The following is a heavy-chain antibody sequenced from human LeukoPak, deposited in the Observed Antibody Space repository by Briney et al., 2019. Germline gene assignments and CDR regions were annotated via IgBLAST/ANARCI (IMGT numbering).Heavy chain of an antibody. CDR3: ARQGFYYGSGTDFHH. V-gene: IGHV4-39*01. Sequence: SETPSLTCIVSGGSISSTDYYWGWIRQPPGKGLEWIGNIYYSGNTYYNPSLKSRVTISVDTSKNQFSLKLSSVTAADTAVYYCARQGFYYGSGTDFHHWGQGTLVTVSS. D-gene: IGHD3-10*01. J-gene: IGHJ1*01. CDR2: IYYSGNT. CDR1: GGSISSTDYY.